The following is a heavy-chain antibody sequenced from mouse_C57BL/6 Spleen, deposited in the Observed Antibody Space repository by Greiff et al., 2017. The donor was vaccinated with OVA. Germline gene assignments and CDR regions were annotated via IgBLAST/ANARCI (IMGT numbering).Heavy chain of an antibody. CDR2: IWSGGST. J-gene: IGHJ4*01. Sequence: QVQLKESGPGLVQPSQSLSITCTVSGFSLTSYGVHWVRQSPGKGLEWLGVIWSGGSTDYNAAFISRLSISTDNSQSQVFFKLNSLQADDTAIYYCARDGGNYAIDYWGQGTSVTVSS. D-gene: IGHD2-14*01. CDR1: GFSLTSYG. CDR3: ARDGGNYAIDY. V-gene: IGHV2-2*01.